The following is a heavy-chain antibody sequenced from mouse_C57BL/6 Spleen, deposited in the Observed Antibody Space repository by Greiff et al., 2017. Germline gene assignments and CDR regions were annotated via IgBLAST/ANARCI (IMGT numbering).Heavy chain of an antibody. Sequence: QVQLQQPGAELVRPGTSVKLSCKASGYTFTSYWMHWVKQRPGQGLEWIGVIDPSDSYTNYNQKFKGKATLTVDTSSSTAYMQLSSLTSEDSAVYYCARAYYSNYFDDWGQGTTLTVSS. CDR2: IDPSDSYT. J-gene: IGHJ2*01. CDR3: ARAYYSNYFDD. CDR1: GYTFTSYW. D-gene: IGHD2-5*01. V-gene: IGHV1-59*01.